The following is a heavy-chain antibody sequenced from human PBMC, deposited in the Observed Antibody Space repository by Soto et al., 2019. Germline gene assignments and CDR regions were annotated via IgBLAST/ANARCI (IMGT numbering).Heavy chain of an antibody. J-gene: IGHJ3*02. V-gene: IGHV3-66*01. Sequence: VQLVESGGGLVKPGGSLRLSCAASGFTFSDYYMSWVRQAPGKGLEWVSVIYSGGSTYYADSVKGRFTISRDNSKNTLYLQMNSLRAEDTAVYYCARYHVAVAGPPRAGRGGAFDIWGQGTMVTVSS. CDR2: IYSGGST. CDR1: GFTFSDYY. D-gene: IGHD6-19*01. CDR3: ARYHVAVAGPPRAGRGGAFDI.